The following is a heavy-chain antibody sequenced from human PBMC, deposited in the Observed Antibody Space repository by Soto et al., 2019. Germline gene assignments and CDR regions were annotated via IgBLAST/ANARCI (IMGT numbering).Heavy chain of an antibody. CDR2: ISARGGSL. CDR1: GFSFSSYA. V-gene: IGHV3-23*01. Sequence: EVQLLESGGGLVQPGGSLRLSCAASGFSFSSYAMVWVRQAPGKGLEWVSVISARGGSLYFAESVKGRVTISSDNSKNVLSLEMNSLRAEDTATYFCGKGSIEYRASVDNWGQGTLVVVSS. J-gene: IGHJ4*02. D-gene: IGHD5-12*01. CDR3: GKGSIEYRASVDN.